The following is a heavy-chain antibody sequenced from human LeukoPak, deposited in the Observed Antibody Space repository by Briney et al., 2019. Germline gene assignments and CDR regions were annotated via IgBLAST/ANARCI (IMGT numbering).Heavy chain of an antibody. J-gene: IGHJ4*02. CDR2: INWNGGST. D-gene: IGHD3-3*01. V-gene: IGHV3-20*04. CDR1: GFTFDDFG. Sequence: RSGGSLRLSCAASGFTFDDFGMSWARQAPGKGLEWVSGINWNGGSTGYADSVKGRFTISRDKAKNSLYLQMNSLRAEDTALYYCARGPFWSGSTYYLDYWGQGTLVTVSA. CDR3: ARGPFWSGSTYYLDY.